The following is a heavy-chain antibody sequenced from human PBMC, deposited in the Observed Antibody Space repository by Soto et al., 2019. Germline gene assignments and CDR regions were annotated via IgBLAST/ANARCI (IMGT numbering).Heavy chain of an antibody. D-gene: IGHD2-2*01. J-gene: IGHJ4*02. V-gene: IGHV1-69*13. Sequence: SVKVSCKASGGTFSSYAISWVRQAPGQGLEWMGGIIPIFGTANYAQKFQGRVTITADESTSTAYMELSSLRSEDTAVCYCARDRYCSSTSCPSFDYWGQGTLVTVSS. CDR3: ARDRYCSSTSCPSFDY. CDR1: GGTFSSYA. CDR2: IIPIFGTA.